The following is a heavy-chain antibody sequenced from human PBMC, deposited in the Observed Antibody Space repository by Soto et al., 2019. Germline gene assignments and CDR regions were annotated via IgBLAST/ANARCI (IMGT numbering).Heavy chain of an antibody. D-gene: IGHD4-17*01. J-gene: IGHJ6*02. Sequence: SETLSLTCTVSGGSISSGDYYWSWIRQPPGKGLEWIGYIYYSGSTYYNPSLKSRVTISVDTSKNQFSLKLSSVTAADTAVYYCARNALRVKSTLGMDVWGQGTTVTVSS. V-gene: IGHV4-30-4*01. CDR2: IYYSGST. CDR1: GGSISSGDYY. CDR3: ARNALRVKSTLGMDV.